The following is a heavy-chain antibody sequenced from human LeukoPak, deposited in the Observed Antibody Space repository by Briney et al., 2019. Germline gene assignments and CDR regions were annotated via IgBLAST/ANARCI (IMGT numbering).Heavy chain of an antibody. CDR3: AKEVTPDRSGFDAFDI. J-gene: IGHJ3*02. Sequence: PGGSLRLSCAASGFTFSSYEMDWVRQAPGKGLEWVSYISSSGSTIYYADSVKGRFTISRDNAKNSLYLQMNSLRAEDTAVYYCAKEVTPDRSGFDAFDIWGQWTMVTVSS. D-gene: IGHD3-22*01. CDR1: GFTFSSYE. CDR2: ISSSGSTI. V-gene: IGHV3-48*03.